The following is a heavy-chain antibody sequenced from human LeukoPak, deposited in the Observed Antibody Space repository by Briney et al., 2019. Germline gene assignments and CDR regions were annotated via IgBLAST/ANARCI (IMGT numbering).Heavy chain of an antibody. V-gene: IGHV3-20*01. CDR2: INWNGGST. D-gene: IGHD3-10*01. CDR3: ARDMGYYGSGSPNDY. CDR1: GFTFDDYG. Sequence: GASLRLSCAASGFTFDDYGMSWVRQAPGKGLEWVSGINWNGGSTGYADSVKGRFTISRDNAKNSLYLQMNSLRAEDTALYHCARDMGYYGSGSPNDYWGQGTLVTVSS. J-gene: IGHJ4*02.